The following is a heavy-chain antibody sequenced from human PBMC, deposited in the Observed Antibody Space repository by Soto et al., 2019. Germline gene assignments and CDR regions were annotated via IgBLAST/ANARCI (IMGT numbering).Heavy chain of an antibody. CDR3: AKDGPVQAQWLVNYFDY. V-gene: IGHV3-23*01. J-gene: IGHJ4*02. Sequence: PGGSLRLSCAASGFTFSSYAMSWVRQAPGKGLEWVSAISGSGGSTYYADSVKGRFTISRDNSKNTLYLQMNSLRAEDTAVYYCAKDGPVQAQWLVNYFDYWGQGTLVTVSS. CDR1: GFTFSSYA. CDR2: ISGSGGST. D-gene: IGHD6-19*01.